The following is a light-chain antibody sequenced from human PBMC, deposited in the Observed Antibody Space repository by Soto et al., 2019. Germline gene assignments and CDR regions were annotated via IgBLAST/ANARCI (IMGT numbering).Light chain of an antibody. Sequence: EIVLTQSPATLSSSPGERATLSCRASQSIDTYLAWYQQKPVQAPRLLIYDASDRATGIPARFSGSGSGTAFTLTISGLEPEDFALYYCQQRYNWPLTFGGGTKVDIE. CDR3: QQRYNWPLT. J-gene: IGKJ4*01. V-gene: IGKV3-11*01. CDR2: DAS. CDR1: QSIDTY.